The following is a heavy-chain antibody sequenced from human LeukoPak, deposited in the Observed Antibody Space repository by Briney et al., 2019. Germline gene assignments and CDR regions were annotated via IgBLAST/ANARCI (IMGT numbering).Heavy chain of an antibody. CDR3: ARDSSAWRYGMDV. CDR2: IKQDGSEK. J-gene: IGHJ6*02. Sequence: GGSLRLSCEASGFTFSSHWMSWVRQAPGKGLEWVAIIKQDGSEKDYVDSVTGRFTISRDNAKNSLYLQMNSLRADDTAVYYCARDSSAWRYGMDVWGQGTTVTVSS. V-gene: IGHV3-7*01. D-gene: IGHD6-19*01. CDR1: GFTFSSHW.